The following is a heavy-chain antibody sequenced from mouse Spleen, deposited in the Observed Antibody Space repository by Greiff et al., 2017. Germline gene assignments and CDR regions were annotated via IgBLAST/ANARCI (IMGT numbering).Heavy chain of an antibody. CDR3: AREGDYYGSGAMDY. CDR2: ISNGGGST. CDR1: GFTFSDYY. D-gene: IGHD1-1*01. Sequence: EVQRVESGGGLVQPGGSLKLSCAASGFTFSDYYMYWVRQTPEKRLEWVAYISNGGGSTYYPDTVKGRFTISRDNAKNTLYLQMSRLKSEDTAMYYCAREGDYYGSGAMDYWGQGTSVTVSS. J-gene: IGHJ4*01. V-gene: IGHV5-12*01.